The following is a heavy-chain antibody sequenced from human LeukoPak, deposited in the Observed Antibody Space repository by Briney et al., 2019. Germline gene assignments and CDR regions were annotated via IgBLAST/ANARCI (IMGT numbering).Heavy chain of an antibody. CDR1: GGSTSTNSYY. CDR3: ARQAGYSRGAWFDP. D-gene: IGHD6-13*01. Sequence: PSETLSLTCTVSGGSTSTNSYYWGWIRQPPGKGLEWIGNIHYSGSTFYNPSLKSRVTISVDTSKNQFSLKLSSVTAADTAVFYCARQAGYSRGAWFDPWGQGILVTVSS. J-gene: IGHJ5*02. V-gene: IGHV4-39*01. CDR2: IHYSGST.